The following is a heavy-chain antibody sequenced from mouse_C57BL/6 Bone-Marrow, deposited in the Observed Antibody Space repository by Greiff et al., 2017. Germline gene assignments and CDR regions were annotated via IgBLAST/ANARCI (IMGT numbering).Heavy chain of an antibody. Sequence: QVQLQQPGAELVKPGASVKMSCKASGYTFTSYWITWVKQRPGQGLEWIGDIYPGSGSTNYNEKFKSKATLTVDASSSTAYLQLSSLTSEDSAVYYCARPYYSNYWYFDVWGTGTTVTVSS. J-gene: IGHJ1*03. CDR1: GYTFTSYW. CDR3: ARPYYSNYWYFDV. V-gene: IGHV1-55*01. D-gene: IGHD2-5*01. CDR2: IYPGSGST.